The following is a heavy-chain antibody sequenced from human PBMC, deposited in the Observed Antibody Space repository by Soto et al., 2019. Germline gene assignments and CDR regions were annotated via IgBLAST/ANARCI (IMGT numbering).Heavy chain of an antibody. D-gene: IGHD6-19*01. CDR1: GFTFSTHA. CDR3: AREGGSIGGWFGRKFDS. V-gene: IGHV3-23*01. Sequence: LRLSCAASGFTFSTHAMSWVRQAPGKGLEWVSSISSGGTTTFYAASVEGRFTISRDKSKNTLYLQMNSLRADDTAVYYCAREGGSIGGWFGRKFDSWGQGAQVTVSS. J-gene: IGHJ4*02. CDR2: ISSGGTTT.